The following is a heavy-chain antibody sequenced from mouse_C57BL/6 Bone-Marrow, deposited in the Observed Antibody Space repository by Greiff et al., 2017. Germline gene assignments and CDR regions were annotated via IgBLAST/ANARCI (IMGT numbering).Heavy chain of an antibody. CDR1: GFTFSDYY. V-gene: IGHV5-12*01. J-gene: IGHJ2*01. Sequence: EVHLVESGGGLVQPGGSLKLSCAASGFTFSDYYMYWVRQTPEKRLEWVAYISNGGGSTYYPDTVKGRFTISRDNAKNTLYLQMSRLKSEDTAMYYCARRGPNSYFDYWGQGTTLTVSS. D-gene: IGHD4-1*01. CDR3: ARRGPNSYFDY. CDR2: ISNGGGST.